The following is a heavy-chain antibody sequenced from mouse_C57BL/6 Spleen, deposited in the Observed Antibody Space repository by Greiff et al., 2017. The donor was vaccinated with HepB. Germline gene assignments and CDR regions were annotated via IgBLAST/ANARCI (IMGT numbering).Heavy chain of an antibody. V-gene: IGHV5-9-1*02. CDR1: GFTFSSYA. J-gene: IGHJ3*01. Sequence: EVQRVEPGEGLVKPGGSLKLSCAASGFTFSSYAMSWVRQTPEKRLEWVAYISSGGDYIYYADTVKGRFTFSRDNARNTLYLQMSSLKSEDTAMYYCTREPPYDGYYRFAYWGQGTLVTVSA. CDR2: ISSGGDYI. CDR3: TREPPYDGYYRFAY. D-gene: IGHD2-3*01.